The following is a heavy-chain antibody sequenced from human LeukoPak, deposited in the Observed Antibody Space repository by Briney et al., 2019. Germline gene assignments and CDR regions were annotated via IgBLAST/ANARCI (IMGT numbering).Heavy chain of an antibody. CDR1: GYTFTSNG. CDR2: ISAYNGHT. V-gene: IGHV1-18*01. J-gene: IGHJ4*02. D-gene: IGHD2-15*01. CDR3: ARGYCSGGSCYHFES. Sequence: GASVKVSCKASGYTFTSNGISWVRQAPGQGLEWMGWISAYNGHTNYAQKLQGRVTMTTDTSTSTAYMELRSLRSDDTAVYYCARGYCSGGSCYHFESWGQGTLVTVSS.